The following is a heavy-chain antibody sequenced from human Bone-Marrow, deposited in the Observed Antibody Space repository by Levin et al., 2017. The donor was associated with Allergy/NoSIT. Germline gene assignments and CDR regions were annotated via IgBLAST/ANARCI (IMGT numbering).Heavy chain of an antibody. D-gene: IGHD2-15*01. Sequence: ASVKVSCKASGYTFTGYYMHWVRQAPGQGLEWMGWINPNSGGTNYAQKFQGRVTMTRDTSISTAYMELSRLRSDDTAVYYCARDSRHCSGGSCYRLHDYWGQGTLVTVSS. CDR1: GYTFTGYY. CDR2: INPNSGGT. V-gene: IGHV1-2*02. J-gene: IGHJ4*02. CDR3: ARDSRHCSGGSCYRLHDY.